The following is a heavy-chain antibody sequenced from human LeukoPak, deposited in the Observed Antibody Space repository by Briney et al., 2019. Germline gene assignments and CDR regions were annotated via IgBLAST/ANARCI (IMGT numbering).Heavy chain of an antibody. Sequence: SETLSLTCTVSGYSISSGYYWGWIRQPPGKGLEWIGSIYHSGSTNYNPSLKSRVTISVDTSKNQFSLKLSSVTAADTAMYYCARVSGYDWESFYDYWSQGSLVTVSS. D-gene: IGHD5-12*01. J-gene: IGHJ4*02. CDR2: IYHSGST. V-gene: IGHV4-38-2*02. CDR3: ARVSGYDWESFYDY. CDR1: GYSISSGYY.